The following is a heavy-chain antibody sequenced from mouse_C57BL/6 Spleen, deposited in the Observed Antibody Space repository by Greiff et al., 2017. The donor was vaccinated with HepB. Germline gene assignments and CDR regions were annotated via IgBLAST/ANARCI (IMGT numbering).Heavy chain of an antibody. CDR1: GYTFTSYW. V-gene: IGHV1-61*01. CDR2: IYPSDSET. Sequence: QVQLQQPGAELVRPGSSVKLSCKASGYTFTSYWMDWVKQRPGQGLEWIGNIYPSDSETHYNQKFKDKATLTVDKSSSTAYMQLSSLTSEDSAVYYCARWAHYGSSYPYYFDYWGQGTTLTVSS. CDR3: ARWAHYGSSYPYYFDY. J-gene: IGHJ2*01. D-gene: IGHD1-1*01.